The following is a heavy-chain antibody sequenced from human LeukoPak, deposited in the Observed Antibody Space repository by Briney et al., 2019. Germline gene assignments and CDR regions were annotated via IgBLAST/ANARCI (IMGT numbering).Heavy chain of an antibody. CDR1: GFTFSTYS. CDR3: AGDPRGYCSGGSCHKPYYFDY. D-gene: IGHD2-15*01. J-gene: IGHJ4*02. CDR2: ISSSSSII. V-gene: IGHV3-48*01. Sequence: GGSLRLSCAASGFTFSTYSMNWVRQAPGKGLEWVSYISSSSSIIYYADSVKGRFTISSDNAKNSLYLQMNSLRAEDTAVYYCAGDPRGYCSGGSCHKPYYFDYWGQGTLVTVSS.